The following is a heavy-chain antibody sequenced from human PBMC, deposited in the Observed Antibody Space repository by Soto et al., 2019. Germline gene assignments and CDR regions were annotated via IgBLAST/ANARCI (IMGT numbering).Heavy chain of an antibody. CDR3: ARTRGIAVAGEVDFDY. CDR2: ISSSSSYI. CDR1: GFTFSSYS. V-gene: IGHV3-21*01. D-gene: IGHD6-19*01. Sequence: PGGSLRLSCAASGFTFSSYSMNWVRQAPGKGLEWVSSISSSSSYIYYADSVKGRFTISRDNAKNSLYLQMNSLRAEDTAVYYCARTRGIAVAGEVDFDYWGQGTLVTVSS. J-gene: IGHJ4*02.